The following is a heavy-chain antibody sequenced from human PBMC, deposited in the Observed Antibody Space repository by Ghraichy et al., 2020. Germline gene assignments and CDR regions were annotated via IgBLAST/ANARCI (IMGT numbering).Heavy chain of an antibody. CDR1: GGTFSSYA. CDR3: AGGGEDIVVVVAALDY. V-gene: IGHV1-69*06. D-gene: IGHD2-15*01. CDR2: IIPIFGNA. J-gene: IGHJ4*02. Sequence: SVKVSCKASGGTFSSYAISWVRQAPGQGLEWMGGIIPIFGNANYAQKFQGRVTITADKSTSTAYMELSSLRSEDTAVYYCAGGGEDIVVVVAALDYWGQGTLVTVSS.